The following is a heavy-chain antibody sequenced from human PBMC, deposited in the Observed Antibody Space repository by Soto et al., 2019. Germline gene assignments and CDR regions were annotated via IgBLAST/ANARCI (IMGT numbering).Heavy chain of an antibody. CDR3: AKAGGRGYSYGYFDY. V-gene: IGHV1-18*01. J-gene: IGHJ4*02. Sequence: WASVKVSCKASGYTFTSYGISWVRQAPGQGLEWMGWISAYNGNTNYAQKLQGRVTMTTDTSTSTAYMELRSLRSDDTAVYYCAKAGGRGYSYGYFDYWGQGTLVTVSS. D-gene: IGHD5-18*01. CDR2: ISAYNGNT. CDR1: GYTFTSYG.